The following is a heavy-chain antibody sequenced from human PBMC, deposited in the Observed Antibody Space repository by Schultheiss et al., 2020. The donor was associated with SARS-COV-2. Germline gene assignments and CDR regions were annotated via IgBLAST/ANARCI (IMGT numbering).Heavy chain of an antibody. J-gene: IGHJ4*02. Sequence: SVKVSCKASGYTFTNNGINWVRQAPGQGLEWMGGISPIFGTAKYAQKFQGRVTITADESTSTAYMGLSSLRSEDTAVYYCATPRYDFWSGYYTAFDYWGQGTLVTVSS. CDR1: GYTFTNNG. CDR3: ATPRYDFWSGYYTAFDY. CDR2: ISPIFGTA. D-gene: IGHD3/OR15-3a*01. V-gene: IGHV1-69*13.